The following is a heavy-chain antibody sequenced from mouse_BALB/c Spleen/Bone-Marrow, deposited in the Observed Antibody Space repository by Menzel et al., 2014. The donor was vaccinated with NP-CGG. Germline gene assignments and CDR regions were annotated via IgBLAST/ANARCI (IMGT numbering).Heavy chain of an antibody. D-gene: IGHD2-13*01. CDR3: ARFRFFDFYSC. CDR1: GYTFTSYW. V-gene: IGHV1-69*02. Sequence: VQLPQSGASVVSPLASYKLSCKASGYTFTSYWMNWVKQRPEQGLEWIGRIDPYDSETHYNQKFKDKAILTVDKSSSTAYMQLSSLTSEDSAVYYCARFRFFDFYSCRGQGTLVTFSA. J-gene: IGHJ3*01. CDR2: IDPYDSET.